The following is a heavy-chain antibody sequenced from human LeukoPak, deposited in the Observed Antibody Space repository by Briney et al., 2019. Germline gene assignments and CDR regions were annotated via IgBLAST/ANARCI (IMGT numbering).Heavy chain of an antibody. D-gene: IGHD1-26*01. CDR3: AKDMREWELPGEGYFDY. CDR2: IRYDGSNK. J-gene: IGHJ4*02. CDR1: GFTFSSYG. Sequence: GGSLRLSCAASGFTFSSYGMHWVRQAPGKGLEWVAFIRYDGSNKYYADSMKGRFTISRDNSKNTLYLQMNSLRAEDTAVYYCAKDMREWELPGEGYFDYWGQGTLVTVSS. V-gene: IGHV3-30*02.